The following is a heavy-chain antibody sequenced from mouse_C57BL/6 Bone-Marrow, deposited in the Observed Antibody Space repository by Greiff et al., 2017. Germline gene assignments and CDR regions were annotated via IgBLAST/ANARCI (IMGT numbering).Heavy chain of an antibody. Sequence: VQLQQSGAELARPGASVKLSCKASGYTFTSYGISWVKQRTGQGLEWIGEMYPRSGNTYYNEKFKGKATLTADKSSSTAYMELRSLTSEDSAVYFCASPYYYGSSSAWFAYWGQGTLVTVSA. CDR2: MYPRSGNT. V-gene: IGHV1-81*01. J-gene: IGHJ3*01. CDR3: ASPYYYGSSSAWFAY. CDR1: GYTFTSYG. D-gene: IGHD1-1*01.